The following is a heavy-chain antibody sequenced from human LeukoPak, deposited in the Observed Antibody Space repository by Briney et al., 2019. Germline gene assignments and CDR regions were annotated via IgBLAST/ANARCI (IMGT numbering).Heavy chain of an antibody. V-gene: IGHV4-59*08. J-gene: IGHJ4*02. CDR3: ATPGVSYYYDSSGSYYFDY. Sequence: SETLSLTCTVSGGSISSYYWNWIRQPPGKGLEWIGSISYSGSTNYNPSLESRVTISVDTSKNQISLKLSSVTAADTAVYYCATPGVSYYYDSSGSYYFDYWGQGTLVTVSS. CDR1: GGSISSYY. D-gene: IGHD3-22*01. CDR2: ISYSGST.